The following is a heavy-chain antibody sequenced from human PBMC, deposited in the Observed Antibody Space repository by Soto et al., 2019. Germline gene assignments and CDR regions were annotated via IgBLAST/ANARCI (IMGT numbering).Heavy chain of an antibody. D-gene: IGHD3-3*01. CDR1: GYTFTSYG. Sequence: QVQLVQSGAEVKKPGASVKVSCKASGYTFTSYGISWVRQAPGQGLEWMGWISAYIGNTNYAQKLQGRVTMTTDTGTSTAYMERRGLGPDDTAGYDGARRGASIGLRSLEWSVLDVWGQGSTVTVSS. CDR2: ISAYIGNT. J-gene: IGHJ6*02. V-gene: IGHV1-18*01. CDR3: ARRGASIGLRSLEWSVLDV.